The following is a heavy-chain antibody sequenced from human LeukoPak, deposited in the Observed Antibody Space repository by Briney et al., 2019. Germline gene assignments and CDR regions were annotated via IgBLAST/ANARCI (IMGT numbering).Heavy chain of an antibody. J-gene: IGHJ4*02. V-gene: IGHV3-23*01. CDR3: GKSRGGYNPFDY. Sequence: PGGSLRLSCAASGFTFSTYTMNWVRQAPGKGLEWVSAISGGGGSTFYADSVKGRFTISRDNSKNTVWLQMDGLRVEDTAVYYCGKSRGGYNPFDYGGQGTLVTVSS. CDR2: ISGGGGST. CDR1: GFTFSTYT. D-gene: IGHD5-24*01.